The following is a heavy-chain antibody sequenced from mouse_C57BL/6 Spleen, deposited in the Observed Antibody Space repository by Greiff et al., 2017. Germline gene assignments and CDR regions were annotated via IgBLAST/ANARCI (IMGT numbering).Heavy chain of an antibody. Sequence: QVQLKESGAELVRPGASVKLSCKASGYTFTDYYINWVKQRPGQGLEWIARIYPGSGNTYYNEKFKGKATLNAEKSSSTAYMQLSSLTSEDSAVYFCASPFAYWGHGALVTVSA. V-gene: IGHV1-76*01. J-gene: IGHJ3*01. CDR3: ASPFAY. CDR1: GYTFTDYY. CDR2: IYPGSGNT.